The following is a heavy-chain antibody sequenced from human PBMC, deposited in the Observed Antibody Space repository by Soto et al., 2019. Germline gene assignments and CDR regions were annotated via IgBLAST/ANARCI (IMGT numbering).Heavy chain of an antibody. J-gene: IGHJ6*02. CDR1: GYTFTSYG. D-gene: IGHD2-2*01. V-gene: IGHV1-18*04. CDR2: ISAYSGNT. Sequence: ASVKVSCKASGYTFTSYGISWVRQAPGQGLEWMGWISAYSGNTNYAQKLQGRVTMTTDTSTSTAYMELRSLRSDDTAVYYCARDRDQLLLYYYYGMDVWGQGTTVTVS. CDR3: ARDRDQLLLYYYYGMDV.